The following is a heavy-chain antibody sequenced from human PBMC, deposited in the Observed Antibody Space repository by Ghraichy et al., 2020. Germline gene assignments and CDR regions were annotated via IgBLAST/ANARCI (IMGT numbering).Heavy chain of an antibody. J-gene: IGHJ6*02. CDR2: ISSSGSTI. CDR3: ARDWRYGVYGMDV. D-gene: IGHD3-3*01. V-gene: IGHV3-11*01. CDR1: GFTFSDYY. Sequence: GGSLRLSCAASGFTFSDYYMSWIRQAPGKGLEWVSYISSSGSTIYYADSVKGRFTISRDNAKNSLYLQINSLRAEDTAVYYCARDWRYGVYGMDVWGQGTTVTVSS.